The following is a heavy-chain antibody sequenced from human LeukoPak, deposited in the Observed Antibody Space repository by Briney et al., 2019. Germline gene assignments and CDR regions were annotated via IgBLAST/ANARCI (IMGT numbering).Heavy chain of an antibody. CDR2: IQYGGSNK. J-gene: IGHJ4*02. D-gene: IGHD2-8*01. Sequence: PGGSLRLSCAASGFAFSNYGMHWVRQAPGKGLEWVAFIQYGGSNKYYADSVKGRFTISRDNSKNTLYLQMNSLRPEDTALYYCARDISNDYGDYWGQGTLVTVSS. CDR3: ARDISNDYGDY. V-gene: IGHV3-30*02. CDR1: GFAFSNYG.